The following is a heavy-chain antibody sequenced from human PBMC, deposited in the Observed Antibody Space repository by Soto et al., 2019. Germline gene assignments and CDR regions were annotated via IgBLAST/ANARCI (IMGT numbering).Heavy chain of an antibody. V-gene: IGHV4-31*03. CDR2: IYYSGST. CDR1: GGSISSGGYY. CDR3: ARETPVTTGTNYFDY. Sequence: QVQLQESGPGLVKPSQTLSLTCTVSGGSISSGGYYWSWIRQHPGKGLEWIGYIYYSGSTYYNPSLKSRVTIAVDTSKNQFSLKLSSVTAADTAVYYCARETPVTTGTNYFDYWGQGTLVTVSS. D-gene: IGHD1-1*01. J-gene: IGHJ4*02.